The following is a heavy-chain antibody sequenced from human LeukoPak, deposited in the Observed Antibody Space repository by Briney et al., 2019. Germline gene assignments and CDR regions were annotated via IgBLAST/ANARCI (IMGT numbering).Heavy chain of an antibody. Sequence: SETLSLTCTVSGGSTSSNNYYWGWIRQFPGKGLQWIGSFSYNGNTYYNPSLKSRGAISVDTSKNQFSLKMSSVTAADTAVYYCARHRPRVVAATLGDFDNWGQGTLVTVSS. CDR2: FSYNGNT. D-gene: IGHD2-15*01. CDR1: GGSTSSNNYY. CDR3: ARHRPRVVAATLGDFDN. V-gene: IGHV4-39*01. J-gene: IGHJ4*02.